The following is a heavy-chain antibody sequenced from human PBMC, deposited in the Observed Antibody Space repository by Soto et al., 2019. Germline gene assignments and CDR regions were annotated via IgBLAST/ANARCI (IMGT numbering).Heavy chain of an antibody. CDR3: ARDIDYYDSSGYKDY. CDR2: INTRGNII. CDR1: GFIFSRYE. J-gene: IGHJ4*02. D-gene: IGHD3-22*01. V-gene: IGHV3-48*03. Sequence: GGSLRLSCAASGFIFSRYEMNWVRQAPGKGLEWVSYINTRGNIIHYADSVKGRFTISRDNAENSLYLQMDSLRAEDTAVYYCARDIDYYDSSGYKDYWGQGSLVTVSS.